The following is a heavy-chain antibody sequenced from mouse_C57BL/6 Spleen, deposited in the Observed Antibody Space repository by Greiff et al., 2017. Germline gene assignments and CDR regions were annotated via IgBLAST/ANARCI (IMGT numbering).Heavy chain of an antibody. CDR3: ARKGRLGAGYFDY. D-gene: IGHD3-2*01. V-gene: IGHV1-9*01. J-gene: IGHJ2*01. Sequence: QVQLKESGAELMKPGASVKLSCKATGYTFTGYWIEWVKQRPGHGLEWIGEILPGSGSTHYNEKFKGKATFTADTSSNKAYMHLSSLTTEDSAIYDCARKGRLGAGYFDYWGQGTTLTVSS. CDR1: GYTFTGYW. CDR2: ILPGSGST.